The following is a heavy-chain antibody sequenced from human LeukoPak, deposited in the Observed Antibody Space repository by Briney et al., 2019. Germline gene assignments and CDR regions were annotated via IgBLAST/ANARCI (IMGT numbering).Heavy chain of an antibody. V-gene: IGHV3-30-3*01. CDR1: GFTFSSYA. J-gene: IGHJ6*02. D-gene: IGHD2-2*01. CDR3: ARDGQDIVVVPAAAGDYYYGMDV. CDR2: ISYDGSNK. Sequence: GGSLRLSCAASGFTFSSYAMHWVRQAPGKGLEWVAVISYDGSNKYYADSVKGRFTISRDNSKNTLYLQMNSLRAEDTAVYYCARDGQDIVVVPAAAGDYYYGMDVWGQGTTVTVSS.